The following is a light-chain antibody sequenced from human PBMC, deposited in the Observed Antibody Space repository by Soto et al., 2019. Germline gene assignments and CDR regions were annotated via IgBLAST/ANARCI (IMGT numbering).Light chain of an antibody. J-gene: IGLJ1*01. CDR1: SGFVGSFSL. V-gene: IGLV2-14*02. CDR2: EGH. Sequence: QSVLAQPASVSGSPGQSITISCTGTSGFVGSFSLVSWYQQHPGKAPKVMISEGHRRPSGVPDRFSGSKSGNTASLTISGLRAEDEADYYCNSYTSNNTYVFGTGTKVTVL. CDR3: NSYTSNNTYV.